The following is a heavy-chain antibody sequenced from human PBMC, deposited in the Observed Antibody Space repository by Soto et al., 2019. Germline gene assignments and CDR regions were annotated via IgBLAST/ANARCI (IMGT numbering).Heavy chain of an antibody. CDR1: GFTFSSYG. V-gene: IGHV3-30*18. CDR2: ISYDGSNK. CDR3: AKAWIQLWPLLDY. D-gene: IGHD5-18*01. J-gene: IGHJ4*02. Sequence: PGGSLRLSCAASGFTFSSYGMHWVRQAPGKGLEWVAVISYDGSNKYYADSVKGRFTIYRDNSKNTLYLQMKSLRAEDTAVYYCAKAWIQLWPLLDYSGKGTRETVSS.